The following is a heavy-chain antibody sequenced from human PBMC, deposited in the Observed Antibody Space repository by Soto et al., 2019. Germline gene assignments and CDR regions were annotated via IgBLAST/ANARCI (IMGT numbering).Heavy chain of an antibody. Sequence: SETLSLTCAVSGEYISSSSYYWGWIRQPPGKGLEWIGSIYYSGSTYYNPSLKSRVTISVDTSKNQFSPKLSSVTAADTAVYYCASYDFWSGYYDYWGQGTLVTVSS. J-gene: IGHJ4*02. CDR2: IYYSGST. V-gene: IGHV4-39*01. CDR3: ASYDFWSGYYDY. D-gene: IGHD3-3*01. CDR1: GEYISSSSYY.